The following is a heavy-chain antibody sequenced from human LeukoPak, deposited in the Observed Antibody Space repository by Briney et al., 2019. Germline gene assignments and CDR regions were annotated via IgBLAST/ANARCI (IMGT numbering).Heavy chain of an antibody. CDR2: NYYSEST. D-gene: IGHD3-10*01. CDR3: ARHSGSGSLSRPFDP. CDR1: GGSLRSYC. V-gene: IGHV4-59*08. Sequence: SETLSLTCAVSGGSLRSYCWGWIRQPPGKGLDWSGYNYYSESTHYNPSLKSRVTISIDTSKDQFSLSLRSLIAADTAVYYCARHSGSGSLSRPFDPWGQGTLVTVSS. J-gene: IGHJ5*02.